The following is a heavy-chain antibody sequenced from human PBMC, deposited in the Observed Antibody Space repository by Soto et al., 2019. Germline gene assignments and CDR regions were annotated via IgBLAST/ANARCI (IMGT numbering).Heavy chain of an antibody. J-gene: IGHJ4*02. D-gene: IGHD3-3*01. Sequence: QVQLQESGPGLVKSSQTLSLTCTVSGGSISSGGSYWSWIRQRPGKGLEWLGYIFYSDSLYYTPSLQGRVVILADTSKNQFTLKLSSVTDADTAVYYCARAPEPPPIFGVVRPYFFDFWGQGTLVTVSS. CDR2: IFYSDSL. V-gene: IGHV4-31*03. CDR3: ARAPEPPPIFGVVRPYFFDF. CDR1: GGSISSGGSY.